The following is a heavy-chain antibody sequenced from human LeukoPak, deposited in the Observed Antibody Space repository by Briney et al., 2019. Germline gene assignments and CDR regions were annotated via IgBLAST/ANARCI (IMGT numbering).Heavy chain of an antibody. Sequence: GGPLRLSCAASGFTFTTYAMTWVRQAPGKGLEWVSTISDTGGLTFYADSVKSRFTISRDNSKNTVYLQMNSLRADDTAVYYCASAPTWTSRFDYWGQGTLVTVSS. D-gene: IGHD3/OR15-3a*01. V-gene: IGHV3-23*01. CDR2: ISDTGGLT. J-gene: IGHJ4*02. CDR1: GFTFTTYA. CDR3: ASAPTWTSRFDY.